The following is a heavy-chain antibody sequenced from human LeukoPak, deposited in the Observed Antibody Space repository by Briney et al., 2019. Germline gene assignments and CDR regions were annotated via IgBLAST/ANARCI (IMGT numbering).Heavy chain of an antibody. CDR2: INPSGGST. CDR1: GYTFTSYY. V-gene: IGHV1-46*01. D-gene: IGHD3-22*01. J-gene: IGHJ4*02. Sequence: ASVKVSRKASGYTFTSYYMHWVRQAPGQGLEWMGIINPSGGSTSYAQKFQGRVAMTRDTSTSTVYMELSSLRSEDTAVYYCARDPLVTYYYDSSGYFGFDRWESHFDYWGQGTLVTVSS. CDR3: ARDPLVTYYYDSSGYFGFDRWESHFDY.